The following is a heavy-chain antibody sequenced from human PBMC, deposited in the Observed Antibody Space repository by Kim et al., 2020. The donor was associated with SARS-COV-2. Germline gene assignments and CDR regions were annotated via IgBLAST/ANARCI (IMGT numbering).Heavy chain of an antibody. CDR3: GSRPGITVSGLDY. V-gene: IGHV1-3*04. J-gene: IGHJ4*02. CDR1: GYTFTSYA. CDR2: INTGNGDT. D-gene: IGHD6-19*01. Sequence: ASVKVSCKASGYTFTSYAIHWVRQAPGQRLAWMGWINTGNGDTKYSQKFQDRVTITRDTSASTVYMEVSSLTSEDTAVYYCGSRPGITVSGLDYCGQGCHVAVSS.